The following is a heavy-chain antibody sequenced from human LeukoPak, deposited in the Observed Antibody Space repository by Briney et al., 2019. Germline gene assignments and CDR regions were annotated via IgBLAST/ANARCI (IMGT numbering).Heavy chain of an antibody. D-gene: IGHD2-15*01. CDR3: ARVGNGRSWDY. V-gene: IGHV3-48*02. CDR2: IRSSGSSI. CDR1: GFTFSSYS. Sequence: GGPLRLSCAASGFTFSSYSMNWVRQAPGKGLEWVSYIRSSGSSIYYADSVKGRFTISRDNARNSLFLQMNSLRDDDTAVYYCARVGNGRSWDYWGQGTLVTVSS. J-gene: IGHJ4*02.